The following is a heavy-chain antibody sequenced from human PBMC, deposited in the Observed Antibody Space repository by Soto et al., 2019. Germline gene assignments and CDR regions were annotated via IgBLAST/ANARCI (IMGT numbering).Heavy chain of an antibody. D-gene: IGHD2-15*01. Sequence: EVQLVESAGGLVKPGGSLRLSCVASGFSFNEAWMNWVRQAPGEGLEWVGRRKTSAGGGATDYAAPVQGRFTISRDDSKNALYLHMTSLRTEDTAIYYCTTGSVEGIWGQGTTVTVSS. V-gene: IGHV3-15*07. J-gene: IGHJ6*02. CDR1: GFSFNEAW. CDR2: RKTSAGGGAT. CDR3: TTGSVEGI.